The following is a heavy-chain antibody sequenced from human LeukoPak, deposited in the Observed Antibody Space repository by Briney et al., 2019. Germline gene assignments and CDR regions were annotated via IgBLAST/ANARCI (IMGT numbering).Heavy chain of an antibody. J-gene: IGHJ4*02. CDR1: GGSISSHY. V-gene: IGHV4-59*11. D-gene: IGHD6-19*01. CDR3: ARQVSGWYDY. CDR2: IYYSGST. Sequence: SETLSLTCTVSGGSISSHYWSWIRQPPGKGLEWIGYIYYSGSTNYNPSLKSRVTISVDTSKNQFSLKLSSVTAADTAVYYCARQVSGWYDYWGQGALVTVSS.